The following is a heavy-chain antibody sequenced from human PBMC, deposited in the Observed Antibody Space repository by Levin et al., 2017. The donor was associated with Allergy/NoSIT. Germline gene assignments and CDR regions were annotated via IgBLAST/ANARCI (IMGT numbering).Heavy chain of an antibody. J-gene: IGHJ4*02. D-gene: IGHD7-27*01. CDR2: IYPGDSDT. Sequence: GESLKISCKGSGYSFTSYWIGWVRQMPGKGLEWMGIIYPGDSDTRYSPSFQGQVTISADKSISTAYLQWSSLKASDTAMYYCAKAAYNWGLPTYFDYWGQGTLVTVSS. CDR3: AKAAYNWGLPTYFDY. V-gene: IGHV5-51*01. CDR1: GYSFTSYW.